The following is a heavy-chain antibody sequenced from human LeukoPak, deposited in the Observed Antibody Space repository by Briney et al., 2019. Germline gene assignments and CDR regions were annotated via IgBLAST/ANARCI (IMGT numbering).Heavy chain of an antibody. CDR1: GFTFCTYG. CDR2: ISFDGIYK. J-gene: IGHJ4*02. D-gene: IGHD3-22*01. V-gene: IGHV3-30*18. CDR3: AEDLVSGYYYNSHY. Sequence: GTSLRLSCADYGFTFCTYGMQWVPQAPGKGLEWVAVISFDGIYKFYSDSVKGRFSISRDNSNNTLSLQMNSLRADDTAVYYCAEDLVSGYYYNSHYWGQGTLVTVSS.